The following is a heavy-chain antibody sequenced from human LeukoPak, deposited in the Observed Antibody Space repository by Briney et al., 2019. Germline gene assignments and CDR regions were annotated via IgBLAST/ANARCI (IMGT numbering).Heavy chain of an antibody. V-gene: IGHV4-39*07. J-gene: IGHJ4*02. CDR2: IYYSGST. CDR3: ARVGEGFDY. Sequence: SETLSLTCTVSGGSISSSSYYWGWIRQPPGKGLEWIGSIYYSGSTYYNPSLKSRVTISVDTSKDQFSLKLSSVTAADTAVYYCARVGEGFDYWGQGTLVTVSS. CDR1: GGSISSSSYY.